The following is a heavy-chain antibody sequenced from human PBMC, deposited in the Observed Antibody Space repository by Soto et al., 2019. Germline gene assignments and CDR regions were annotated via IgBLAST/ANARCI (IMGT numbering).Heavy chain of an antibody. CDR2: IYPGDPDT. J-gene: IGHJ6*02. CDR3: ARTDRDFYGLDV. Sequence: PGESLKISCKGSGYTFTDYWIGWVRQLPGKGLEWMGIIYPGDPDTRYSPSFQGQVTITADKSTSTAYLQWNTLKASDTAVYYCARTDRDFYGLDVWGQGTTVTVSS. V-gene: IGHV5-51*01. CDR1: GYTFTDYW.